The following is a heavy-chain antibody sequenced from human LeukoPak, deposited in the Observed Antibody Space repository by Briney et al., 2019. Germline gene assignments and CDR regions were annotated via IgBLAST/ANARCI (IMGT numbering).Heavy chain of an antibody. CDR1: GYTFSSYA. D-gene: IGHD3-10*01. J-gene: IGHJ3*02. CDR2: ISGSGGST. V-gene: IGHV3-23*01. Sequence: PGGSLRLSCAASGYTFSSYAMSWVRQAPGKGLEWVSAISGSGGSTYYADSVKGRFTISRDNSKNTLYLQMNSLRAEDTAVYYCAKSSDYYGSGSYFARGLEDAFDIWGQGTMVTVSS. CDR3: AKSSDYYGSGSYFARGLEDAFDI.